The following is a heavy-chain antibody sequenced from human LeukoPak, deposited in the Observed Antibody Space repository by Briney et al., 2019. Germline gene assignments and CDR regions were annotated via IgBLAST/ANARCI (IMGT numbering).Heavy chain of an antibody. CDR2: ITSISNYT. J-gene: IGHJ5*02. Sequence: PGGSLRLSCAASGFTFRTYSMNWVRQAPGKGLEWVASITSISNYTWYADSVKGRFTISRDNSKNTLYLQMNSLRAEDTAVYYCAKERLLWFGELLSPFATWGQGTLVTVSS. D-gene: IGHD3-10*01. CDR1: GFTFRTYS. V-gene: IGHV3-21*04. CDR3: AKERLLWFGELLSPFAT.